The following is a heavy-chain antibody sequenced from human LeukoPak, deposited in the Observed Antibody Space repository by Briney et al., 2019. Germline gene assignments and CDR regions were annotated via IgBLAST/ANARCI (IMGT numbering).Heavy chain of an antibody. CDR2: ISSSGSTI. CDR1: GFTFSDYY. V-gene: IGHV3-11*04. D-gene: IGHD3-3*01. Sequence: GGSLRLSCAASGFTFSDYYMSWIRQAPGKGLEWVSYISSSGSTIYYADSVKGRFTISRDNAKNSLYLQMNSLRAEDTAVYYCARDSVFGVVINLFDYWGQGTLVTVSS. J-gene: IGHJ4*02. CDR3: ARDSVFGVVINLFDY.